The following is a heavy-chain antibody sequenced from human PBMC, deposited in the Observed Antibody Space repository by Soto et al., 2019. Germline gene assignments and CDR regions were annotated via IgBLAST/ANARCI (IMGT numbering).Heavy chain of an antibody. D-gene: IGHD6-6*01. J-gene: IGHJ6*02. CDR1: GFTFSSYA. V-gene: IGHV3-30-3*01. CDR3: ASARSIGSSPNYGMDV. CDR2: ISYDGSNK. Sequence: GSLRLSCAASGFTFSSYAMHWVRQAPGKGLEWVAVISYDGSNKYYADSVKGRFTIPRDNSKNTLYLQMNSLRAEDTAVYYCASARSIGSSPNYGMDVWGQGTTVTVSS.